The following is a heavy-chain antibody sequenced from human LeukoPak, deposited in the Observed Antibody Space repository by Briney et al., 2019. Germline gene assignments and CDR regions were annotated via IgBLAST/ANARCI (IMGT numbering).Heavy chain of an antibody. V-gene: IGHV3-48*04. J-gene: IGHJ4*02. Sequence: GGSLRLSCAASGFTFSSYSMNWVRQTPGKGLEWISYISSTSSTIYFADSVKGRFTISGDNSKNTMYLQMNSLRAEDTAVYYCAKGLGVGALAQFDYWGQGTLVTVSS. D-gene: IGHD1-26*01. CDR3: AKGLGVGALAQFDY. CDR1: GFTFSSYS. CDR2: ISSTSSTI.